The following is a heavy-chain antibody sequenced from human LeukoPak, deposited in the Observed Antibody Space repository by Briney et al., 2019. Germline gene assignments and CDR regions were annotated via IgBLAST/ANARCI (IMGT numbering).Heavy chain of an antibody. J-gene: IGHJ4*02. V-gene: IGHV1-69*05. Sequence: GASVKVSCKASGGTFSSYAISWVRQAPGQGLEWMGRIIPIFGTANYAQKFQGRVTITTDESTSTAYMELSSLRSEDTAVYYCAILTGYSDDYWGQGTLVTVSS. CDR1: GGTFSSYA. CDR2: IIPIFGTA. D-gene: IGHD3-9*01. CDR3: AILTGYSDDY.